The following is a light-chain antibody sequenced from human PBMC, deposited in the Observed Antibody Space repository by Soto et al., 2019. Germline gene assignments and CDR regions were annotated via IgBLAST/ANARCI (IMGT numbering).Light chain of an antibody. CDR3: QQYNRLPFT. V-gene: IGKV3-15*01. CDR1: QPVSSN. Sequence: EMVMTQSPVTLSVSPGERVTLSCRASQPVSSNLAWYQQRPGQAPRLLLYRASTRATGIPARFSGSQSGTEFTLTISSLQSEDFVVYYCQQYNRLPFTFGCGTQV. J-gene: IGKJ4*01. CDR2: RAS.